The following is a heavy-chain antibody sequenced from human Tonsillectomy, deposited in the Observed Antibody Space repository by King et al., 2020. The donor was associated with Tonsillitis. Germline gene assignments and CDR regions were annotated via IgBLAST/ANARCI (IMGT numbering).Heavy chain of an antibody. CDR2: LHWRSGKT. CDR1: GLTFDNYG. J-gene: IGHJ5*02. D-gene: IGHD6-19*01. CDR3: VRENLGDGSGWSYVWFDP. V-gene: IGHV3-20*01. Sequence: VQLVESGGGVVRPGGSLRLSCAVSGLTFDNYGMSWVRQAPGQGLEWGAGLHWRSGKTGYADSVKGRFTISRDTAGNFLYLQMNSLRVDDTAFYHGVRENLGDGSGWSYVWFDPWGQGTLVTVSS.